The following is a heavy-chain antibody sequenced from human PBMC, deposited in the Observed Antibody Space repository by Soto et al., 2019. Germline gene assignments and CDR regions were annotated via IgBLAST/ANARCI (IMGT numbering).Heavy chain of an antibody. J-gene: IGHJ6*03. Sequence: VGSLRHSCAASGFTCISYSMSWVRQAPGKGLEWVSYISSSSSTIYYADSVKGRFTISRDNAKNSLYLQMNSLRAEDTAVYYCARDLLRPAKTYYYYYMDVWGKGTTVTV. CDR1: GFTCISYS. CDR3: ARDLLRPAKTYYYYYMDV. V-gene: IGHV3-48*01. CDR2: ISSSSSTI. D-gene: IGHD1-26*01.